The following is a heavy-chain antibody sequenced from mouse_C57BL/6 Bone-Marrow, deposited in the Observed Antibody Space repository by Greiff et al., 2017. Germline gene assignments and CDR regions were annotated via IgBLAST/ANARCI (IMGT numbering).Heavy chain of an antibody. CDR1: GYTFTSYW. CDR2: IDPSDSYT. Sequence: QVQLQQPGAELVMPGASVKLSCKASGYTFTSYWMHWVKQRPGQGLEWIGEIDPSDSYTNYNQKFKGKSTLTVDKSSSPAYMQLSSLTSEDSAVYYCARQCAYWGQGTLVTVSA. CDR3: ARQCAY. D-gene: IGHD6-1*01. J-gene: IGHJ3*01. V-gene: IGHV1-69*01.